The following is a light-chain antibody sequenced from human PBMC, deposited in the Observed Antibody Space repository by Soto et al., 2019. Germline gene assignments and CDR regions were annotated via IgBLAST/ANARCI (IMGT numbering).Light chain of an antibody. CDR2: DAS. CDR1: QSVSSY. CDR3: QQYGSSLWT. J-gene: IGKJ1*01. V-gene: IGKV3-20*01. Sequence: EIVLTQSPATLSLSPGERATLSGRASQSVSSYLAWYQQKPGQAPRLLIYDASSRATGIPDRFSGSGSGTDFTLTISRLEPEDFAVYYCQQYGSSLWTFGQGTKVDIK.